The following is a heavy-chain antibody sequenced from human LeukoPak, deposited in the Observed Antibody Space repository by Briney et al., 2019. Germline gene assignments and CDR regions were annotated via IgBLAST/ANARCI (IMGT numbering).Heavy chain of an antibody. D-gene: IGHD2-2*01. J-gene: IGHJ4*02. CDR2: IYTSGST. CDR1: GDSISGYY. CDR3: ARGLYCSSTSCYLDY. Sequence: PSETLSLTCTVSGDSISGYYWNWIRQPAGKGLEWIGRIYTSGSTNYDPSLKSRVTISVDKSKNQFSLKLSSVTAADTAGYYCARGLYCSSTSCYLDYWGQGTLVTVSS. V-gene: IGHV4-4*07.